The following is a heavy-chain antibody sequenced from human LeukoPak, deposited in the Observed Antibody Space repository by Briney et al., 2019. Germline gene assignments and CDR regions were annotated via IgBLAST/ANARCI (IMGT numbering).Heavy chain of an antibody. D-gene: IGHD3-10*01. CDR1: GGPISGYY. CDR2: IYYSGST. Sequence: SETLSLTCTVSGGPISGYYWSWIRQPPGKGLEWIGYIYYSGSTNYNPSLQSRVSISLDTSKNQFSLKLSSVTAADTAVYYCARVLTYGSRTYYFDYWGQGTLVTVSS. CDR3: ARVLTYGSRTYYFDY. J-gene: IGHJ4*02. V-gene: IGHV4-59*01.